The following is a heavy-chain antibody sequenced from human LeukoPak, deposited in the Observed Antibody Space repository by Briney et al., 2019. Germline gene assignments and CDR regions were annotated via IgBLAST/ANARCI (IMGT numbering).Heavy chain of an antibody. V-gene: IGHV4-34*01. CDR3: ARPGAIRLDP. J-gene: IGHJ5*02. D-gene: IGHD7-27*01. CDR1: GGSFSGYY. CDR2: INHSGST. Sequence: SETLSLTCAVYGGSFSGYYWTWIRQPPGKGLEWIGEINHSGSTNYNPSLKSRVTISADTSKNQFSLKLTSVTAADTAVYYCARPGAIRLDPWGQGTLVTVSS.